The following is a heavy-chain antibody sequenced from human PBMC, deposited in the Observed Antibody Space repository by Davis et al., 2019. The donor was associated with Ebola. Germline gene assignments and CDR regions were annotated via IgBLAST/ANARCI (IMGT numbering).Heavy chain of an antibody. Sequence: GGSLRLSCAASGFTFSSYAMHWVRQAPGKGLEWVAVISYDGSNKYYADSVKGRFTISRDNFKNTLYLQMNSLRAEDTAVYYCAKSLSDSDDYWGQGTLVTVSS. D-gene: IGHD4/OR15-4a*01. CDR1: GFTFSSYA. J-gene: IGHJ4*02. CDR2: ISYDGSNK. V-gene: IGHV3-30*01. CDR3: AKSLSDSDDY.